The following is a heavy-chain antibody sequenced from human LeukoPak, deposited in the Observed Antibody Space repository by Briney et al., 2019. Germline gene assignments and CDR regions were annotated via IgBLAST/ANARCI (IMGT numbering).Heavy chain of an antibody. V-gene: IGHV1-69*05. CDR1: GGTFSSYA. Sequence: ASAKVSCKASGGTFSSYAISWVRQAPGQGLGWMGRIIPIFGTANYAQKFQGRVTITTDESTSTAYMELSSLRSEDTAVYYCARDLRPYYYGSGSYFWGQGTLVTVSS. D-gene: IGHD3-10*01. CDR3: ARDLRPYYYGSGSYF. CDR2: IIPIFGTA. J-gene: IGHJ4*02.